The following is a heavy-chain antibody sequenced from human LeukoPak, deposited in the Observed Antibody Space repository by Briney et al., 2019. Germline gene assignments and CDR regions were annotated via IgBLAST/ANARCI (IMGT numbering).Heavy chain of an antibody. CDR3: ARGRGVVVPAPTHHNDY. CDR1: GGSFSGYY. D-gene: IGHD2-2*01. CDR2: INHSGST. V-gene: IGHV4-34*01. J-gene: IGHJ4*02. Sequence: SETLSLTCAVYGGSFSGYYWSWIRQPPGKGLEWIGEINHSGSTNYNPSLKSRVTISVDTSKNQFSLKLSSVTAADTAVYYCARGRGVVVPAPTHHNDYWGQGTLVTASS.